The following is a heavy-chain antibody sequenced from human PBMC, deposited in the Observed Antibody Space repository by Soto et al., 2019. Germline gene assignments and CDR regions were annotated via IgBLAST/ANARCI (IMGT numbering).Heavy chain of an antibody. CDR2: IYYSGST. J-gene: IGHJ6*03. CDR3: ARGAKGWNYASGYYMDV. V-gene: IGHV4-39*07. D-gene: IGHD1-7*01. CDR1: GGSISSSSYY. Sequence: SETLSLTCTVSGGSISSSSYYWGWIRQPPGKGLEWIGSIYYSGSTYYNPNLKSRVTISVDTSKNQFSLKLSSVTAADTAVYYCARGAKGWNYASGYYMDVWGKGTTVTVSS.